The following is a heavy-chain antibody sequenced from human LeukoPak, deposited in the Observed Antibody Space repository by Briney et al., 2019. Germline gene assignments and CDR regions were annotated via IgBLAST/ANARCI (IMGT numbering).Heavy chain of an antibody. J-gene: IGHJ4*02. CDR3: ARHSNNFDY. CDR2: ITSSGSSI. Sequence: SGGSLRLSCAASGFSFSDYYMNWIRQAPGKGLEWVSYITSSGSSIYYADSVKGRFTISRNNAKNSLYLQMSSLRAEDTAVYYCARHSNNFDYWGQGTLVTVSS. CDR1: GFSFSDYY. V-gene: IGHV3-11*01. D-gene: IGHD6-13*01.